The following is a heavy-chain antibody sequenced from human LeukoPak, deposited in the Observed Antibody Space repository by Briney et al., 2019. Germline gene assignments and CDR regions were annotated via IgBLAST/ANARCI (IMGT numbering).Heavy chain of an antibody. V-gene: IGHV4-61*02. D-gene: IGHD3-22*01. CDR2: IYTSGST. J-gene: IGHJ3*02. CDR3: AREVRYYDSSGWVPARTFDI. Sequence: PSETLSLTCTVSGGSISSGSYYWSWIRQPAGKGLEWIGRIYTSGSTNYNPSLKSRVTISVDTSKNQFSLKLSSVTAADTAVYYCAREVRYYDSSGWVPARTFDIWGQGTMVTVSS. CDR1: GGSISSGSYY.